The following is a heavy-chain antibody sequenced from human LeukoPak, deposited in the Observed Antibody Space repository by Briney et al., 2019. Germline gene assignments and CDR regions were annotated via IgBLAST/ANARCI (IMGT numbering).Heavy chain of an antibody. CDR1: GFTVSSNY. CDR3: ARALTAAAGYYFDY. Sequence: PGGSLRLSCAASGFTVSSNYMSWVRQAPGKGLEWVSVIYSGGSTYYADSVKGRFTISRGNSKNTLYLQMNSLRAEDTAVYYCARALTAAAGYYFDYWGQGTLVTVSS. J-gene: IGHJ4*02. CDR2: IYSGGST. D-gene: IGHD6-13*01. V-gene: IGHV3-53*01.